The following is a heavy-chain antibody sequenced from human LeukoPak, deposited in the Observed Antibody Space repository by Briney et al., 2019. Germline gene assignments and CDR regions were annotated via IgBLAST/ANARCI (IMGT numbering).Heavy chain of an antibody. CDR3: ARHRGWLEYYFDY. Sequence: PGGSLRLSCAASGFTFSSYSMNWVGQAPGKGLEGVSYISSSSSTIYYEDSVKGRFTISRDNAKNSLYLQMNSLRDEDTAVYYCARHRGWLEYYFDYWGQGTLVTVSS. V-gene: IGHV3-48*02. J-gene: IGHJ4*02. CDR1: GFTFSSYS. CDR2: ISSSSSTI. D-gene: IGHD5-24*01.